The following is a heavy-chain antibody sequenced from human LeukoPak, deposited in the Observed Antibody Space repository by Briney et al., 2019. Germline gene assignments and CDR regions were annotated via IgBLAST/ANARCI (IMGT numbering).Heavy chain of an antibody. Sequence: PGGSLRLSCAASGFTFSSYWMSWVRQAPGKGLEWVANIKQDGSEKYYVDSVKGRFTISRDNAKNSLYLQMNSLRAEDTAVYYCAREIRAMVRGVMAYWGQGTLVTVSS. CDR3: AREIRAMVRGVMAY. D-gene: IGHD3-10*01. CDR1: GFTFSSYW. CDR2: IKQDGSEK. V-gene: IGHV3-7*01. J-gene: IGHJ4*02.